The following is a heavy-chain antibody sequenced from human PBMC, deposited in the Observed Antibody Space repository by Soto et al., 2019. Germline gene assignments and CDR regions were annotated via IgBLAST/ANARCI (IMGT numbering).Heavy chain of an antibody. V-gene: IGHV5-51*01. CDR3: ELQHYSNYGGGMDV. J-gene: IGHJ6*01. CDR1: GYSFTSHW. D-gene: IGHD2-2*01. CDR2: IYPSDSDI. Sequence: ESLKISCKTSGYSFTSHWIAWVRQMPGKGLEWMGIIYPSDSDIRYRPSFQGQVTISVDKSISTAYLQWSSLKASDTATYYCELQHYSNYGGGMDVWGQGTKGTAAS.